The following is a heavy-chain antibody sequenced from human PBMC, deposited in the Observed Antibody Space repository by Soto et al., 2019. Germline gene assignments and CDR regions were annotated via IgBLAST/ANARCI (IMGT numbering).Heavy chain of an antibody. CDR1: GFSFNRYW. CDR2: LNGDGSTT. Sequence: EVQLVESGGGLVQPGGSLRLSCAASGFSFNRYWMHWVRQGPGKGPVWVSRLNGDGSTTVYADSVKGRFTISRDNAKKTLYLQMNSLRAEDTAVYYCARGQGANYNWYFDLWGRGTRVTVSS. D-gene: IGHD1-1*01. CDR3: ARGQGANYNWYFDL. J-gene: IGHJ2*01. V-gene: IGHV3-74*01.